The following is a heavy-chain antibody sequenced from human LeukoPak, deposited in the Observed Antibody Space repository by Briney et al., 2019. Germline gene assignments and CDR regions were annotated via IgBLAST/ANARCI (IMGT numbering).Heavy chain of an antibody. CDR2: ISGSGGST. CDR3: ASEIIFGSFDY. D-gene: IGHD3-3*01. Sequence: GGSLRLSCAASGFTFSSYGMNWVRQAPGKGLEWVSAISGSGGSTYYADSVKGRFTISRDNSKNTLYLQMNSLRAEDTAVYYCASEIIFGSFDYWGQGTLVTVSS. V-gene: IGHV3-23*01. CDR1: GFTFSSYG. J-gene: IGHJ4*02.